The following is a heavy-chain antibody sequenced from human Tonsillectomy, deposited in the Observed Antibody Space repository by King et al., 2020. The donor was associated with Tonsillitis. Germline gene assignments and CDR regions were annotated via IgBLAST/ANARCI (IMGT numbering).Heavy chain of an antibody. CDR1: GFTFSSYA. J-gene: IGHJ6*02. CDR3: AKWGDCSSASCYKGGMDV. D-gene: IGHD2-2*02. CDR2: ISGSGGST. Sequence: VQLVESGGGLVQPGGSLRLSCAASGFTFSSYAMSWVRQAPGKGLEWVSAISGSGGSTYYADSVKGRFTISRDNSKNTLYLQMNSLRAEDTAVYYCAKWGDCSSASCYKGGMDVWGQGTTVTVSS. V-gene: IGHV3-23*04.